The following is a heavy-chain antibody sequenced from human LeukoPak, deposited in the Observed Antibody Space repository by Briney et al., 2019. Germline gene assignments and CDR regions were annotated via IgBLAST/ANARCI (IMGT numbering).Heavy chain of an antibody. D-gene: IGHD5-18*01. J-gene: IGHJ4*02. V-gene: IGHV3-23*01. CDR3: ARDPGTAMGRALDY. Sequence: GGSLRLSCAASGFTFSSYAMSWVRQAPGKGLEWVSAISGSGGSTYYADSVKGRFTISRVNSKNTLYLQMNSLRAEDTAVYYCARDPGTAMGRALDYWGQGTLVTVSS. CDR2: ISGSGGST. CDR1: GFTFSSYA.